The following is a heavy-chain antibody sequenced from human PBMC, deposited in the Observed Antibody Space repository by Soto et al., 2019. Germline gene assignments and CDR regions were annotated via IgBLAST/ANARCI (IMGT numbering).Heavy chain of an antibody. J-gene: IGHJ4*02. CDR2: ISGSGGST. CDR1: GFTFSAFA. Sequence: EVQLLESGGSLVQPGGSLTLSCAASGFTFSAFAMSWVRQAPGKGLEWVSTISGSGGSTYTADSVKGRFTFSRNNFANRLKLQMHSLRASATAAYDCVISGGCGGLGDYFHYWGQGTLVTVSP. V-gene: IGHV3-23*01. D-gene: IGHD6-25*01. CDR3: VISGGCGGLGDYFHY.